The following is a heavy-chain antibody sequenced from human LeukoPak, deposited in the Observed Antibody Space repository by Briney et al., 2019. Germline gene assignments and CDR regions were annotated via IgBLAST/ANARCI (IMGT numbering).Heavy chain of an antibody. CDR1: GGSFSGYY. Sequence: PSETLSLTCAVYGGSFSGYYWSWIRQPPGKGLEWIGEINHSGSTNYNPSLKSRVTISVDTSKNQFSLKLSSVTAADTAVYYCARAVTGDGRALDCWGQGTLVTVSS. CDR2: INHSGST. J-gene: IGHJ4*02. D-gene: IGHD5-24*01. CDR3: ARAVTGDGRALDC. V-gene: IGHV4-34*09.